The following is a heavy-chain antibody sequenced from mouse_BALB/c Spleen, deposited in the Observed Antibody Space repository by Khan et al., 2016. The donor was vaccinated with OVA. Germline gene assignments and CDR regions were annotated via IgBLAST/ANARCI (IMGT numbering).Heavy chain of an antibody. V-gene: IGHV1-77*01. D-gene: IGHD1-2*01. CDR3: ARRNYFGYTFAY. J-gene: IGHJ3*01. CDR2: ISPVSGDT. CDR1: GYTFTDYY. Sequence: QVQLKQSGAELARPGASVKLSCKASGYTFTDYYINWVKQRTGQGLEWIGEISPVSGDTYYNERFKGKATLTADKSSSTAYMQLSSLTSEASAVYSCARRNYFGYTFAYWGQGTLVTVSA.